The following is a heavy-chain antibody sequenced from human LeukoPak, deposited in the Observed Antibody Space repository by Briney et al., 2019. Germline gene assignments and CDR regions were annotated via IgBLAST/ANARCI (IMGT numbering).Heavy chain of an antibody. J-gene: IGHJ1*01. D-gene: IGHD6-13*01. Sequence: QPGGTLRLACAASGFTFSSYGMSWVRQAPGKGLEWVSAITGSGDSTYYADSVKGRFTISRDNSKNTLYLQMNSLRAEDTAVYYCAREAAAGTTDFQHWGQGTLVTVSS. CDR2: ITGSGDST. CDR1: GFTFSSYG. CDR3: AREAAAGTTDFQH. V-gene: IGHV3-23*01.